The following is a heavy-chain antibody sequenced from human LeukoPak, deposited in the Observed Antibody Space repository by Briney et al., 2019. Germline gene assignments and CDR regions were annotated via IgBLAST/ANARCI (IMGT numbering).Heavy chain of an antibody. D-gene: IGHD2-15*01. CDR3: ARHEEDVVVVVTTSKSYYYYGMDV. Sequence: GASVTVSCKASGGTFSSYAISWVRQAPGQGLEWMGGIIPFFGTANYAHKCQGRGTITADESTNKAYMELSSLRSEDTAVYYCARHEEDVVVVVTTSKSYYYYGMDVWGQGTTVTVSS. CDR2: IIPFFGTA. J-gene: IGHJ6*02. V-gene: IGHV1-69*13. CDR1: GGTFSSYA.